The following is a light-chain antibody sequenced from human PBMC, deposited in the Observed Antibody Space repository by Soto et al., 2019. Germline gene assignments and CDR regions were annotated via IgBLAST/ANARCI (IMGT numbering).Light chain of an antibody. J-gene: IGKJ4*01. CDR2: GAS. Sequence: AIQLTQSPSSLSASVGDRVTITCRASQGISSALAWYQHKSGKVPKLLIYGASILESGVPSRFSDSGSGTEFTLTISSLQPEDFATYYCQQFNSYPLTFGGGTKVEIK. CDR3: QQFNSYPLT. CDR1: QGISSA. V-gene: IGKV1-13*02.